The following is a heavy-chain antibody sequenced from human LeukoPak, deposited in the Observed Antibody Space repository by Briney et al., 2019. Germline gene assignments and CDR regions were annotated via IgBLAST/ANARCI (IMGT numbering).Heavy chain of an antibody. Sequence: GESLNISCKGSGYSFTSYWIGWVRKMHGKGLEWTGIIYPGDSDPRYSPSFQARVTISDDKSISTAYLQWSSLKATDTPMNNCAGLGSRHGYNWGDVGGEETLVSVYS. CDR2: IYPGDSDP. J-gene: IGHJ4*02. D-gene: IGHD5-24*01. CDR3: AGLGSRHGYNWGDV. CDR1: GYSFTSYW. V-gene: IGHV5-51*01.